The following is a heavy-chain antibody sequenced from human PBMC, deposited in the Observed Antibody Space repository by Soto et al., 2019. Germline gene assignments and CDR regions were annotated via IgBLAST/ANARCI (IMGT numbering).Heavy chain of an antibody. D-gene: IGHD1-20*01. CDR3: TKGPNWNYYYYGVDV. J-gene: IGHJ6*02. CDR1: GDSVSNYY. V-gene: IGHV4-4*07. CDR2: VYSSGAT. Sequence: PSETLSLTCTVSGDSVSNYYWSWIRQPAGRGLEWTGRVYSSGATTYNPSLNGRVTMSVDTSRNQFSLRLSSVTAADTAIYYCTKGPNWNYYYYGVDVWGQGTAVTVSS.